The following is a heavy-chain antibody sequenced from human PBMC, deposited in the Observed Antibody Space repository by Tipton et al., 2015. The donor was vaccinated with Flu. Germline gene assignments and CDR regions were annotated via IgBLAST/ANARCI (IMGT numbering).Heavy chain of an antibody. Sequence: PGLVKPSGTLSLTCAVSGGSISSSNWWTWVRQPPGKRLEWIGEVYHSGSTNYNPSLKSRVTISVDKSKNQFSLKVSSVTAADTAVYYCARDRRGGWPVPFDYWGQGILVTVSS. J-gene: IGHJ4*02. V-gene: IGHV4-4*02. CDR2: VYHSGST. CDR3: ARDRRGGWPVPFDY. D-gene: IGHD2-15*01. CDR1: GGSISSSNW.